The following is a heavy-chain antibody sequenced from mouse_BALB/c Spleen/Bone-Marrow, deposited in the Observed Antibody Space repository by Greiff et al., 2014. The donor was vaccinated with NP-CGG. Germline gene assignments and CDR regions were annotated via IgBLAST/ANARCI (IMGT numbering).Heavy chain of an antibody. CDR1: GYTFTSYW. CDR3: ARSGYDGFAY. V-gene: IGHV1S81*02. Sequence: VKLMESGAELVKPGASVKLSCKASGYTFTSYWMHWVKQRPGQGLEWIGEINPSNGRTNYNEKFKSKATPTVDKSSSTAYMQLSSLTSEDSAVYYCARSGYDGFAYWGQGTLVTVSA. J-gene: IGHJ3*01. D-gene: IGHD2-2*01. CDR2: INPSNGRT.